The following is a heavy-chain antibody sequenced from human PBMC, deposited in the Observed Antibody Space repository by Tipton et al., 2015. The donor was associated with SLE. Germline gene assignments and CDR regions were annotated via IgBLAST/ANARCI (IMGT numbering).Heavy chain of an antibody. D-gene: IGHD1-26*01. CDR3: ARGSGAFDI. CDR2: INSSSSYI. V-gene: IGHV3-21*01. CDR1: GFIFSTYS. Sequence: GSLRLSCAASGFIFSTYSMNWVRQAPGKGLEWVSSINSSSSYIYYADSLKGRFTISRDNAENSLYLQMNSLRAEDTAVYYCARGSGAFDIWGQGTMVTVSS. J-gene: IGHJ3*02.